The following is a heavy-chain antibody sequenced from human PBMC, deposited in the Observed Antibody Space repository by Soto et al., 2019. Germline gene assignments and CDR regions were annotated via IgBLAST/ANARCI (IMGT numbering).Heavy chain of an antibody. Sequence: EVQLLESGGGLVQPGGSLRLSCATSGFTFSINALSWVRQAAGKGLEWVSAISANGQAIYYADSVRGRFSISRDNSRNTVFLHMDIQRAEDTAVYYCAKDRDYPRDQFHYWGQGTLVTVSS. V-gene: IGHV3-23*01. D-gene: IGHD2-2*01. CDR1: GFTFSINA. J-gene: IGHJ4*02. CDR3: AKDRDYPRDQFHY. CDR2: ISANGQAI.